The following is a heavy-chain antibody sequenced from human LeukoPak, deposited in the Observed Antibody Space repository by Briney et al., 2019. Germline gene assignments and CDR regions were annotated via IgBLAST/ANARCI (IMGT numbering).Heavy chain of an antibody. CDR3: ARADLGYCNSYSCPEDYYYYDMDV. V-gene: IGHV4-59*01. CDR1: GGSIGSYY. Sequence: PSETLSLTCTVSGGSIGSYYWSWIRQPPGKGLEWIGYIYNSVSTNYNPSLKSRVTISVDTSKNQFSLWLCSVTAADTAVYYCARADLGYCNSYSCPEDYYYYDMDVWGKGTTVTVSS. J-gene: IGHJ6*03. CDR2: IYNSVST. D-gene: IGHD2-15*01.